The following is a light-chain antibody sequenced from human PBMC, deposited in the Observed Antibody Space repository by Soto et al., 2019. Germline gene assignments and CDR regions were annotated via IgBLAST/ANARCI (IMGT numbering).Light chain of an antibody. V-gene: IGKV1-39*01. CDR1: QDIANY. J-gene: IGKJ2*01. CDR3: QQSSSPPYT. Sequence: DLPMTQSPSSLSASVGDTVTITCRASQDIANYLNWYQQKPGQAPKLLIYAASILQSGVPSRFSGSASGTDFTLTITTLQPEDLASYSCQQSSSPPYTFGQGTKLAIK. CDR2: AAS.